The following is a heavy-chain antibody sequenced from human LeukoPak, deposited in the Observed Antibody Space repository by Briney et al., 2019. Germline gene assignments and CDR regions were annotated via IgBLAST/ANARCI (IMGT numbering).Heavy chain of an antibody. CDR2: IIPIFGTA. Sequence: SVKVSCTASGGTFSSYAISWVRQAPGQGLEWMGGIIPIFGTANYAQKFQGRVTITADESTSTAYMELSSLRSEDTAVYYCARTDYGSGSYQGYYFDYWGQGTLVTVSS. D-gene: IGHD3-10*01. CDR3: ARTDYGSGSYQGYYFDY. V-gene: IGHV1-69*13. J-gene: IGHJ4*02. CDR1: GGTFSSYA.